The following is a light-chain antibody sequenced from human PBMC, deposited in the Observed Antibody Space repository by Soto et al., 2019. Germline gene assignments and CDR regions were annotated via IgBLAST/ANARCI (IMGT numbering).Light chain of an antibody. V-gene: IGKV4-1*01. CDR1: QSVFYSPSNNNY. Sequence: DIVMTQSPDSLAASLGERATITCKSSQSVFYSPSNNNYLAWYQQKPGQPPKLLIYWASTRASGVPDRFSGSGSGTDFTLTISSLQAEDVAVYYCQQYYGISWTFGQGTKVEIK. J-gene: IGKJ1*01. CDR3: QQYYGISWT. CDR2: WAS.